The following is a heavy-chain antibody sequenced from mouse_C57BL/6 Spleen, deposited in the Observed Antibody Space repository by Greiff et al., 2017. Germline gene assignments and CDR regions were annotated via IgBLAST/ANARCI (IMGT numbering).Heavy chain of an antibody. Sequence: VQLQQSGPELVKPGASVKISCKASGYTFTDYYMNWVKQSHGKSLEWIGDINPNNGGTSYNQKFKGKATLTVDKSSSTAYMELRSLTSEDSAVYYCARNGADYDGSSFFDYWGQGTTLTVSS. J-gene: IGHJ2*01. CDR2: INPNNGGT. V-gene: IGHV1-26*01. CDR1: GYTFTDYY. CDR3: ARNGADYDGSSFFDY. D-gene: IGHD1-1*01.